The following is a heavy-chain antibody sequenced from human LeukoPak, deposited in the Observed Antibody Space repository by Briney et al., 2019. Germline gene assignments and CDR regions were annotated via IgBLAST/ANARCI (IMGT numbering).Heavy chain of an antibody. J-gene: IGHJ4*02. Sequence: GGSLRLSCAASGFTVSSNYMSWVRQAPGMGLEWVANIKQDGSEKYYVDSVKGRFTISRDNAKNSLYLQMNSLRAEDTAVYYCARSPDYDYVWGSDYWGQGTLVTVSS. CDR1: GFTVSSNY. CDR2: IKQDGSEK. V-gene: IGHV3-7*01. D-gene: IGHD3-16*01. CDR3: ARSPDYDYVWGSDY.